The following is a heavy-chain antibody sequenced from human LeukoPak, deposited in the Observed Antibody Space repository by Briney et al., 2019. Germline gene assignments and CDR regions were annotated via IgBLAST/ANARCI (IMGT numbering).Heavy chain of an antibody. D-gene: IGHD6-13*01. CDR2: IYTSGST. J-gene: IGHJ5*02. V-gene: IGHV4-4*07. Sequence: SETLSLTCTVSGDSISSYYWNWIRQPAGKGLEWIGRIYTSGSTNYNPSLKSRVTMSVNTSKNQFSLKLNSVTAADTAVYYCARSMAAAGRNNWLDPWGQGTLVTVSS. CDR3: ARSMAAAGRNNWLDP. CDR1: GDSISSYY.